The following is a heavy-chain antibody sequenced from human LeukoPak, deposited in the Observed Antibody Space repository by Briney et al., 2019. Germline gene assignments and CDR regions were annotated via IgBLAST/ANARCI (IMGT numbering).Heavy chain of an antibody. D-gene: IGHD5-12*01. Sequence: SETLSLTCTVSGGSISNYHWSWIRQPPGKGLEWIGYIYHSGSTKYNPSLKSRVTISVDTSKNQFSLKLSSVTAADTAVYYCARVRGYSGYDRVFDYWGQGTLVTVSS. CDR1: GGSISNYH. CDR2: IYHSGST. J-gene: IGHJ4*02. V-gene: IGHV4-59*01. CDR3: ARVRGYSGYDRVFDY.